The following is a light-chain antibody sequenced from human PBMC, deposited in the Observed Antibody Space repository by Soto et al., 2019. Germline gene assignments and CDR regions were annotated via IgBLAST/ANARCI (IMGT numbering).Light chain of an antibody. CDR2: EVS. Sequence: QSALTQSPSASGSPGQSVTISCTGTGSDVGAYNYVSWYQQHPGKAPKLIIYEVSRRPSGVPDRFSGSRSGNTASLTVSGLQAEDEADYYCSSFAGSNNPYVFGTGTKLTVL. CDR1: GSDVGAYNY. J-gene: IGLJ1*01. CDR3: SSFAGSNNPYV. V-gene: IGLV2-8*01.